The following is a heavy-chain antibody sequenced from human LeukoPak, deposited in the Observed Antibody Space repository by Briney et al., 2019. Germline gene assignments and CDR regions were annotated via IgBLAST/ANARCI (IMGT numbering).Heavy chain of an antibody. D-gene: IGHD2-2*01. Sequence: PSETLSLTCTVSGGSISNRNYHWGWIRQPPGKGLEWIGSICSSGSTNYNPSLKSRVTISVDTSKNQFSLKLSSVTAADTAVYYCARGRGPAARWGQGTLVTVSS. J-gene: IGHJ4*02. V-gene: IGHV4-39*07. CDR2: ICSSGST. CDR3: ARGRGPAAR. CDR1: GGSISNRNYH.